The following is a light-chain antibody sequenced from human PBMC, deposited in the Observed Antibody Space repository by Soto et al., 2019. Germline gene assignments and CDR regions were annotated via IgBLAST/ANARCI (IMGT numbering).Light chain of an antibody. CDR3: AAWDARLNGVV. CDR1: SSNIGTNT. CDR2: SND. V-gene: IGLV1-44*01. Sequence: QSVLTQPPSTAGTPGQRVTISCSGSSSNIGTNTVNWYQQVPGTAPKLLIYSNDQRPSGVPDRFSGSKSGTSVSLAISGLQSEDEADYFCAAWDARLNGVVFGGGTNLTVL. J-gene: IGLJ3*02.